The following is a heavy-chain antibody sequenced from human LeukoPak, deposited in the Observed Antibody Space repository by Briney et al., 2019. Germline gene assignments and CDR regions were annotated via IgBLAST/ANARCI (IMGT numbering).Heavy chain of an antibody. D-gene: IGHD4-23*01. CDR1: GYSFTSYW. Sequence: GESLKISCKSSGYSFTSYWIGWVRQMPGKGLEWMGIIYPGDSDTRYSPSFQGQVTISADKSISTAYLQWSSLKASDTAMYYCARSVVTSKYYYYGMDVWGQGTTVTVSS. CDR2: IYPGDSDT. V-gene: IGHV5-51*01. J-gene: IGHJ6*02. CDR3: ARSVVTSKYYYYGMDV.